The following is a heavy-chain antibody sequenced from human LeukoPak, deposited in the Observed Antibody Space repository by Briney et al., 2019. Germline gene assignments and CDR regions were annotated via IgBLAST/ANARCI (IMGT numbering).Heavy chain of an antibody. CDR3: YGIRLGDGFQI. D-gene: IGHD3-16*01. CDR2: IYSYGFT. CDR1: GFTVSNNY. J-gene: IGHJ3*02. V-gene: IGHV3-53*01. Sequence: GGSLRLSCAASGFTVSNNYMGWVRQASGKGLEWVSVIYSYGFTSYADSVKGRFTISRDNFKNTLYLQMNSLRAEDTAVYYCYGIRLGDGFQIWGQRTMVIVSS.